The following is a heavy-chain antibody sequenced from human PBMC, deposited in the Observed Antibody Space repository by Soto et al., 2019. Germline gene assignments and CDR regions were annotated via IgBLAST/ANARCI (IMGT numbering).Heavy chain of an antibody. CDR1: GFTFSGSA. Sequence: QVQLVQSGPEVRKPGDSVTVSCKTSGFTFSGSAVQWVRQIRGQGLEWIVWIVVGSGKAKYAPKFQQRVTISRDKSTNTAYLEVNSLRHGDTAIYYCTVDTYGPDYWGQGTLVTVSS. J-gene: IGHJ4*02. V-gene: IGHV1-58*01. CDR2: IVVGSGKA. CDR3: TVDTYGPDY. D-gene: IGHD2-8*01.